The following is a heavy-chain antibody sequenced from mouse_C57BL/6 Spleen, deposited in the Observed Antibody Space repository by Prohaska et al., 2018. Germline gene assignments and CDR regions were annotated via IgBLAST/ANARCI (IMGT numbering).Heavy chain of an antibody. D-gene: IGHD2-5*01. J-gene: IGHJ4*01. CDR3: ARTYSHYGDYYAMDY. CDR2: IDPSDSYT. V-gene: IGHV1-69*01. Sequence: QVQLQQPGAELVMPGASVKLSCKASGYTFTSYWMPWVKQRPGQGLEWIGEIDPSDSYTNYNQKFKSKATLTVDKSSSTAYMQLSSLTSEDSAVYYCARTYSHYGDYYAMDYWGQGTSVTVSS. CDR1: GYTFTSYW.